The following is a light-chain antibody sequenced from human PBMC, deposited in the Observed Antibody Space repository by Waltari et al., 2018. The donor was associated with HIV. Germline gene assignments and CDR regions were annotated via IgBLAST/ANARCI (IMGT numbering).Light chain of an antibody. CDR2: DNN. J-gene: IGLJ2*01. CDR1: PSNIGAHY. V-gene: IGLV1-51*01. CDR3: GTWDTSLSAGL. Sequence: QSVFTQHPSVSAAPGQRGTISCPGHPSNIGAHYVSWYQQFPGTAPKLLIYDNNHRSSGIPDRFSGSKSGTSATLAITGLQTEDEADYYCGTWDTSLSAGLFGGGTKVTVL.